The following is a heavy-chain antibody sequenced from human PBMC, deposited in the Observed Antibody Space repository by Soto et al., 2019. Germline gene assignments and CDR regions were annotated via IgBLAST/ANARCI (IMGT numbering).Heavy chain of an antibody. Sequence: QVQLQESGPGLVKPSQTLSLTCTVSGGSISSGGYYWSWIREHPGKGLEWIGYIYYSGSTYYNPSRKSRVTLSVDTSKDQFSLKLSSVTAADTAVYYCAVSRDGYSMDVWGQGTTVTVSS. V-gene: IGHV4-31*03. CDR2: IYYSGST. CDR3: AVSRDGYSMDV. CDR1: GGSISSGGYY. J-gene: IGHJ6*02. D-gene: IGHD2-2*01.